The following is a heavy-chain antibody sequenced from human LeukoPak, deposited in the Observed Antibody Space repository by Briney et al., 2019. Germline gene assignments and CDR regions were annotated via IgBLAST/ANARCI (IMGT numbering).Heavy chain of an antibody. D-gene: IGHD1-7*01. V-gene: IGHV3-53*01. CDR2: LYTGGET. J-gene: IGHJ4*02. CDR3: AKGGNREELLEGIDS. Sequence: PGGSLRLSCAASGFTVSNNYMIWLRQAPGKVLEWVSLLYTGGETNYADSVKGRFTISRDTSKNTVSLHMSSLSAEDTAVYYCAKGGNREELLEGIDSWGQGALLTVSS. CDR1: GFTVSNNY.